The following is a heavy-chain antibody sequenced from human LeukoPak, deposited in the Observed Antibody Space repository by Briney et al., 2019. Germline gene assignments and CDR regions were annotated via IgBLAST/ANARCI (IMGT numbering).Heavy chain of an antibody. D-gene: IGHD1-26*01. CDR2: IYTSGST. V-gene: IGHV4-4*07. CDR1: GGSISSYY. J-gene: IGHJ6*03. Sequence: PSETLSLTCTVSGGSISSYYWSWIRQPAGKGLEWIGRIYTSGSTNYNPSLERRVTMSVDTSKNQFSLRLSSVTAADTAVYYCARDGSYYYYYMDVWGKGTTVTVSS. CDR3: ARDGSYYYYYMDV.